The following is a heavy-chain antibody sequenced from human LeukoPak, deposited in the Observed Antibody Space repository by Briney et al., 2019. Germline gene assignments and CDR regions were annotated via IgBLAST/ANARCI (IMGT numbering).Heavy chain of an antibody. V-gene: IGHV3-74*01. CDR3: ARDLLGSHYRGDYFDY. CDR2: VNSDGSST. CDR1: GFTFSSFW. J-gene: IGHJ4*02. D-gene: IGHD1-14*01. Sequence: GGSLRLSCAASGFTFSSFWMRWVRQAPGKGLVWVSRVNSDGSSTSYADSVKGRFTISRDNAKNTLYLQMNSLRAEDTAVYYCARDLLGSHYRGDYFDYWGQGTLVTVSS.